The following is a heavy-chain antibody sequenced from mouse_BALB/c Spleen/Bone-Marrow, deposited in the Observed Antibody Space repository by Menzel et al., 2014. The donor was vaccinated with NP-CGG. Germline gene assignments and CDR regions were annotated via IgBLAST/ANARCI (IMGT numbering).Heavy chain of an antibody. J-gene: IGHJ4*01. V-gene: IGHV5-6*01. D-gene: IGHD3-3*01. Sequence: EVQLVESGGDLVKPGGSLKLSCAAPGFTFSSYGMSWVRQTPDKRLEWVATISSGDSYTYYPDSVKGRFTISRDNAKNTLYLLMSSLKSEDTAMYYCARHRADYYAMDYWGQGTSVTVSS. CDR3: ARHRADYYAMDY. CDR1: GFTFSSYG. CDR2: ISSGDSYT.